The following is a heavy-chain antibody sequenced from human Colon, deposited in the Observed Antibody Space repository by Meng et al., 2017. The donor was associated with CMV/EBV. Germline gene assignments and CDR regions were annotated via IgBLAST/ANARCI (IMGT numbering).Heavy chain of an antibody. J-gene: IGHJ6*02. CDR3: AKDFWSGYYISNYYGMDV. V-gene: IGHV3-23*01. D-gene: IGHD3-3*01. CDR1: GFTFSSYA. CDR2: ISGTVDTT. Sequence: LSLTCAASGFTFSSYAMSWVRQAPGKGLEWVSAISGTVDTTYYADSVKGRFTISRDSSKDTLYLQMNSLRAEDMAVYYCAKDFWSGYYISNYYGMDVWGQGTTVTVSS.